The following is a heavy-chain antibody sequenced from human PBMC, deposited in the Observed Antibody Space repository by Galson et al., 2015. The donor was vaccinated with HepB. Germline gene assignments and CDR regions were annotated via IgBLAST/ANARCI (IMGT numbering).Heavy chain of an antibody. V-gene: IGHV1-46*01. J-gene: IGHJ3*01. D-gene: IGHD2-21*02. Sequence: SVKVSCKASGYTFMNNYVHWVRQAPGQGLEWMGVINPSGGATSYTQRVQGRVTMTKDTYTNTVYLELRSLRSEDTAVYYCARELVEIWGCGGDCYRMSWDGFDVWGQGTMVTVSS. CDR1: GYTFMNNY. CDR2: INPSGGAT. CDR3: ARELVEIWGCGGDCYRMSWDGFDV.